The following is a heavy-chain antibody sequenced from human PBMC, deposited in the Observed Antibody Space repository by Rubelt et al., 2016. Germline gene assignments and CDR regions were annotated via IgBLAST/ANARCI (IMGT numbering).Heavy chain of an antibody. J-gene: IGHJ4*02. CDR1: YTFTSYY. D-gene: IGHD6-19*01. CDR2: INPSGGST. CDR3: ARIMEIDSSTLTY. V-gene: IGHV1-46*01. Sequence: YTFTSYYMHWVRQAPGQGLEWMGIINPSGGSTSYAQKFQGRVTMTRDTSTSTVYMELSSLESEDTAMYYCARIMEIDSSTLTYWGQGTLVTVSS.